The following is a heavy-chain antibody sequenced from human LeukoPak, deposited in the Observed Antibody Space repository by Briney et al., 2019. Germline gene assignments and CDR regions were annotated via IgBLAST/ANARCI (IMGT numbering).Heavy chain of an antibody. CDR2: IYPGDSDT. Sequence: GESLKISCKGSGYSFTSYWIGWVRQMPGKGLEWMGIIYPGDSDTRYSPSFQGQVTISADKSISTAYLQWSSLKASDTAMYYCARQFRGYCSSTSCLFGWFDPWGQGALVTVSS. D-gene: IGHD2-2*01. CDR3: ARQFRGYCSSTSCLFGWFDP. CDR1: GYSFTSYW. V-gene: IGHV5-51*01. J-gene: IGHJ5*02.